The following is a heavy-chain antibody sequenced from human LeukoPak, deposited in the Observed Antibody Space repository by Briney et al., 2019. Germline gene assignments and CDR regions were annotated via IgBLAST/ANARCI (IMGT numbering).Heavy chain of an antibody. CDR1: AYTFSDFG. D-gene: IGHD3-3*01. CDR2: ISACSGDT. V-gene: IGHV1-18*01. J-gene: IGHJ4*02. CDR3: ARGRPSDF. Sequence: ASVKVSCKTSAYTFSDFGMRWVRQAPGQGLEWMGWISACSGDTNYAHNLQGRVTMTTDTSTSTAYMELRSLRSDDTAMYYCARGRPSDFWGQGTLVTVSS.